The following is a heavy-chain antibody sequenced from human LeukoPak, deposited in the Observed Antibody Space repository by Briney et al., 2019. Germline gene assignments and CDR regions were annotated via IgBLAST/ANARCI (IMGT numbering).Heavy chain of an antibody. CDR1: GDSISNSYIY. CDR2: INYSGST. CDR3: ARVHSSRNWFDP. V-gene: IGHV4-39*01. Sequence: AGTLSLSCTVSGDSISNSYIYWGWLRQPPGKGLESLGTINYSGSTYYSPSLRSRVTISVDTSKHQFSLKLSSVTAADTAVYYCARVHSSRNWFDPWGQGTLVTVTS. J-gene: IGHJ5*02. D-gene: IGHD6-13*01.